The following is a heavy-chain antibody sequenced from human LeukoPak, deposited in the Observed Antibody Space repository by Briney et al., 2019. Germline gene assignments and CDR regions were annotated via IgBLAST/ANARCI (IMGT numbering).Heavy chain of an antibody. CDR1: VGTFSTYA. CDR3: TTVIGTVWSGYCYDY. D-gene: IGHD3-3*01. V-gene: IGHV1-69*04. J-gene: IGHJ4*02. Sequence: SVKVSCTATVGTFSTYAIGWVRQAPGQGLEWMGRSIPVLGVANYAQKFQGRVTISADKSTSTAYMEVSGLRSEDTAVYYCTTVIGTVWSGYCYDYWGLGTLVTVSS. CDR2: SIPVLGVA.